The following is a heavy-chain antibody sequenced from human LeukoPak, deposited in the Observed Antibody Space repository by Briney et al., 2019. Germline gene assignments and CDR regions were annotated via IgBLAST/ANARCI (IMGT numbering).Heavy chain of an antibody. Sequence: HGGSLQISCKGSGYSFTSYWIGWVRQMPGKGLEWMGIIYPGDSDTRYSPSFQGQATISADKSISTAYLQWSSLKASDTAMYYCARPQWEPPEWYFDYWGQGTLVTVSS. CDR1: GYSFTSYW. CDR3: ARPQWEPPEWYFDY. J-gene: IGHJ4*02. D-gene: IGHD1-26*01. CDR2: IYPGDSDT. V-gene: IGHV5-51*01.